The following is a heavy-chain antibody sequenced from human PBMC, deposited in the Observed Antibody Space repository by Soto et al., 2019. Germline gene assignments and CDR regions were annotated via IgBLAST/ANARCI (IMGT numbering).Heavy chain of an antibody. Sequence: QVQLQESGPGLVKPSGTLSLTCAVSGDSISNSRWWTWVRQPPGKGLEWIGDIFHSGDTNYNPSLTSRFLISEDKSPNQFSLKVSSVTAADTAVYYCAYSTGWYRHDVWGQGTLVTVSS. CDR2: IFHSGDT. V-gene: IGHV4-4*02. J-gene: IGHJ3*01. CDR3: AYSTGWYRHDV. D-gene: IGHD6-19*01. CDR1: GDSISNSRW.